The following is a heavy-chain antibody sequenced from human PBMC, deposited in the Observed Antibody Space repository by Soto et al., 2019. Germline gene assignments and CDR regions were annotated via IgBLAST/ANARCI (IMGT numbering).Heavy chain of an antibody. Sequence: QVQLVQSGPEVKKPGASVKVSCKASGYSFPSYAINWVRQAPGQGLESMGWISAYDGNKKYSQKFQGRVIMTTDRATSTAYMELEGLTSDDTAVYYCARGRTRAYCSGGTCQHPPGIDVWGQGTTVTVSS. CDR1: GYSFPSYA. CDR3: ARGRTRAYCSGGTCQHPPGIDV. J-gene: IGHJ6*02. D-gene: IGHD2-15*01. V-gene: IGHV1-18*01. CDR2: ISAYDGNK.